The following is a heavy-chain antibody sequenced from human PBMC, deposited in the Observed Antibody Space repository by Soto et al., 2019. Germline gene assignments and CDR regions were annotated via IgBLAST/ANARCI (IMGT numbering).Heavy chain of an antibody. CDR1: GFTFNDYG. CDR2: INWSGGST. Sequence: ESGGGVVRPGGSLRLSCAASGFTFNDYGMNWVRRAPGKGLEWVSGINWSGGSTRYADSVKGRFTISRDNAKKSLYLQMKSLRAEDTALYYCARGSWFGESQNKTLFDYWAQGALVTVSS. D-gene: IGHD3-10*01. CDR3: ARGSWFGESQNKTLFDY. J-gene: IGHJ4*02. V-gene: IGHV3-20*04.